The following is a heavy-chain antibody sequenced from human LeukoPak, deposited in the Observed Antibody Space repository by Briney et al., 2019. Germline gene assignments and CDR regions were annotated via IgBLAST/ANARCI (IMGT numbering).Heavy chain of an antibody. CDR2: INPNSGAT. V-gene: IGHV1-2*02. CDR3: AKNRGYGDYGDH. CDR1: GYTFTGYY. J-gene: IGHJ4*02. D-gene: IGHD4-17*01. Sequence: ASVKVSCKASGYTFTGYYMHWVRQTPGQGLEWMGWINPNSGATNYAQKFQGRVTMTRDTSIRTAYMELSRLRSDVTAVYYCAKNRGYGDYGDHWGRGTLVTVSS.